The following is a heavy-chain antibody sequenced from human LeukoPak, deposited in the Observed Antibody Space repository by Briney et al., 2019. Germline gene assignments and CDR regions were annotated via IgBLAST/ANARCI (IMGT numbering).Heavy chain of an antibody. CDR1: GGTFSSYA. D-gene: IGHD2-15*01. CDR3: ASPRYCSGASCYVDAFDI. Sequence: SVKVSCKASGGTFSSYAISWVRQAPGQGLEWMGRIIPIFGTANYAQKFQGRVTITTDESTSTACMELSSLRSEDTAVYYCASPRYCSGASCYVDAFDIWGQGTMVTVSS. CDR2: IIPIFGTA. V-gene: IGHV1-69*05. J-gene: IGHJ3*02.